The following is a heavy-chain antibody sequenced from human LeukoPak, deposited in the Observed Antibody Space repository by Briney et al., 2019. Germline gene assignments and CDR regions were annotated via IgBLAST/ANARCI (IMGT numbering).Heavy chain of an antibody. D-gene: IGHD1-26*01. Sequence: GGSLRLSCAASGFTFSSYAMSWVRQAPGKGLEWVSAISGSGGSTYYADSVKGRSTISRDNSKNTLYLQMNSLRAEDTAVYYCAKAPGIRGGATFYFDYWGQGTLVTVSS. CDR2: ISGSGGST. CDR1: GFTFSSYA. V-gene: IGHV3-23*01. CDR3: AKAPGIRGGATFYFDY. J-gene: IGHJ4*02.